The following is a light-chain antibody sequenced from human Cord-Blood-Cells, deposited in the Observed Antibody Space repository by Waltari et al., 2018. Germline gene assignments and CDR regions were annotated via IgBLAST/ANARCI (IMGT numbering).Light chain of an antibody. CDR2: DVS. CDR1: SSDVGGYNY. J-gene: IGLJ2*01. V-gene: IGLV2-14*01. Sequence: QSALTQPAPVSWAPGQSIPLPCPGTSSDVGGYNYVSCNQQHPGKAPQLMIYDVSNRPAGVSIRFSASKSGNTASLTISGLQAEDEADYYCSSYTSSSSVVFGGGTKLTVL. CDR3: SSYTSSSSVV.